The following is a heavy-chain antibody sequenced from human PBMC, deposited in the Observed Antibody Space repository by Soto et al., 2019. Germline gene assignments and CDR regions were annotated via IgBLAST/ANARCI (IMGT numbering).Heavy chain of an antibody. D-gene: IGHD3-10*01. J-gene: IGHJ4*01. Sequence: ASETLSLTCTVSGGSISSGDYYWSWIRQPPGKGLEWIGYIYYSGSTYYNPTLKSRVYISVDTSKNQFSLNLTSVTAADTAVYYCARDRRHDYMFYYPDYWGHGTLVTVSS. CDR1: GGSISSGDYY. V-gene: IGHV4-30-4*01. CDR2: IYYSGST. CDR3: ARDRRHDYMFYYPDY.